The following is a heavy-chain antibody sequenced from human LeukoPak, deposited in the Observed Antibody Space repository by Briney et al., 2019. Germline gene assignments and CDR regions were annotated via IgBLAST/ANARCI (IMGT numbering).Heavy chain of an antibody. D-gene: IGHD3-10*01. V-gene: IGHV3-23*01. CDR2: ILNSGGST. J-gene: IGHJ5*02. CDR1: GFTFTNHA. CDR3: ARGRGPINTPVDL. Sequence: PGGSLRLSCVASGFTFTNHAMSWVRQAPGKGLEWVSSILNSGGSTDYADSVKGRFTISRDNSKNTLYLQMNSLRAEDAATYYCARGRGPINTPVDLWGQGTLVTVSS.